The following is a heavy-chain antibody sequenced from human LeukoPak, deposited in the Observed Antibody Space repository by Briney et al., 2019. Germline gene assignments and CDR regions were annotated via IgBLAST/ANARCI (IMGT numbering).Heavy chain of an antibody. CDR1: RFTFSSYA. D-gene: IGHD3-9*01. J-gene: IGHJ4*02. V-gene: IGHV3-23*01. CDR3: AKGAGNFDWSYHDY. Sequence: PGGSLRLSCAASRFTFSSYAMGWVRQAPGKGLEWVSAISGSGGTTYNADSVKGRFTISRDNSKNTLYLQLNSLRAEDTAVYYCAKGAGNFDWSYHDYWGQGTLVTVSS. CDR2: ISGSGGTT.